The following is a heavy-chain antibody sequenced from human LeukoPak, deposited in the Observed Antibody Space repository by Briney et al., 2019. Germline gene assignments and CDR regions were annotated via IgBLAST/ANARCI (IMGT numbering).Heavy chain of an antibody. V-gene: IGHV1-18*01. CDR3: AREYYGSGSYYTSDY. CDR2: ISAYNGNT. D-gene: IGHD3-10*01. CDR1: GYTFTSYG. J-gene: IGHJ4*02. Sequence: ASVKVSCKASGYTFTSYGISWVRQAPGQGLEWMGLISAYNGNTNYAQKLQGRVTMTTDTSTSTAYMELRSLRSDDTAVYYCAREYYGSGSYYTSDYWGQGTLVTVSS.